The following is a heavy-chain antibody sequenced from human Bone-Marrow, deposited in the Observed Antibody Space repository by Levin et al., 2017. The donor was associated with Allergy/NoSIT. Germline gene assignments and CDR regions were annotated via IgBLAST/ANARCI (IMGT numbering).Heavy chain of an antibody. V-gene: IGHV3-30-3*01. D-gene: IGHD3-22*01. Sequence: GGSLRLSCAASGFTFSSYAMHWVRQAPGKGLEWVAVISYDGSNKYYADSVKGRFTISRDNSKNTLYLQMNSLRAEDTAVYYCARARHDSSGYYSGWFDPWGQGTLVTVSS. J-gene: IGHJ5*02. CDR3: ARARHDSSGYYSGWFDP. CDR2: ISYDGSNK. CDR1: GFTFSSYA.